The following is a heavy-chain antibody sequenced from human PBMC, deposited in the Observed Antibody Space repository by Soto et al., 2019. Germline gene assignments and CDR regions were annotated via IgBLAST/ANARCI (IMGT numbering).Heavy chain of an antibody. J-gene: IGHJ4*02. V-gene: IGHV1-18*01. D-gene: IGHD6-19*01. CDR2: ISAYNGNT. Sequence: GASVKVSCKASGYTFTSYGISWVRQAPGQGLEWMGWISAYNGNTNYAQKLQGRVTVTTDTSTSTAYMELRSLRSDDTAVYYCARGTSLYSSGWYLLYWGQGTLVTVSS. CDR3: ARGTSLYSSGWYLLY. CDR1: GYTFTSYG.